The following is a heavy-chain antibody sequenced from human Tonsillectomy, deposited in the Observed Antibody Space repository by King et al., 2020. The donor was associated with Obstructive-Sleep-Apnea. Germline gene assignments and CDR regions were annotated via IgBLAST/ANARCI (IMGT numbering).Heavy chain of an antibody. CDR1: GFTFDDYA. J-gene: IGHJ3*02. CDR3: AKDIAVAGMVAFDI. D-gene: IGHD6-19*01. CDR2: INWNSGRI. Sequence: QLVQSGGGLVQPARSLRLSCAASGFTFDDYAMHWVRQAPGKGLEWVSGINWNSGRIVYADSVKGRFTISRDNAKNSLYLQMNSLRAEDTAFYYCAKDIAVAGMVAFDIWGQGTMVTVSS. V-gene: IGHV3-9*01.